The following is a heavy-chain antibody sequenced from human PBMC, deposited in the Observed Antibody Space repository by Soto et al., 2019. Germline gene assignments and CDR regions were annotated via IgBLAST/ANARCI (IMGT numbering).Heavy chain of an antibody. CDR2: INHSGST. CDR1: GGSFSGYY. Sequence: SETLSLTCAVYGGSFSGYYWSWIRQPPGKGLEWIGEINHSGSTNYNPSLKSRVTISVDTSKNQFSLKLSSVTAADTAVYYCARVGDSRFAWGQGTLVTVSS. V-gene: IGHV4-34*01. J-gene: IGHJ5*02. D-gene: IGHD4-17*01. CDR3: ARVGDSRFA.